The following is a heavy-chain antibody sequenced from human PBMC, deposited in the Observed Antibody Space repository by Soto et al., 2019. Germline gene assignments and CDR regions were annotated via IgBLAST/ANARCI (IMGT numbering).Heavy chain of an antibody. Sequence: PGESLKISCQASGYIIKNYWIGWVRQMPGQGLEWMGTIFPDDSDTRYSPSFQGHVTISVDKSISTAYVQWSSPKASDSAIYYCFRGGVTSRTFDYWGQGTLVTVSS. CDR1: GYIIKNYW. CDR2: IFPDDSDT. J-gene: IGHJ4*02. V-gene: IGHV5-51*01. CDR3: FRGGVTSRTFDY. D-gene: IGHD3-16*01.